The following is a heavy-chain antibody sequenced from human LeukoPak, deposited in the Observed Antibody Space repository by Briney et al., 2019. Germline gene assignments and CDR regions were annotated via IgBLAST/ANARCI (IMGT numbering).Heavy chain of an antibody. CDR3: VRGGGVDWLLTRPYYFDY. J-gene: IGHJ4*02. Sequence: GGSLRLSCAASGFTFSSSWMSWVRQAPGKGLEWVANIKEDGSEKYYVDSVKGRFTISRANAKNSLYLQMNSLRAEDTAVYYCVRGGGVDWLLTRPYYFDYWGQGTLVTVSS. D-gene: IGHD3-9*01. CDR1: GFTFSSSW. V-gene: IGHV3-7*04. CDR2: IKEDGSEK.